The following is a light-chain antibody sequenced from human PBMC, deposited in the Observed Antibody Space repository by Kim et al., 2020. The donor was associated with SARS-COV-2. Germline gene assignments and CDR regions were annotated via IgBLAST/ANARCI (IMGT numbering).Light chain of an antibody. CDR1: SSDVGGYTD. CDR3: SSYTSSSTLEGV. CDR2: DVS. J-gene: IGLJ1*01. Sequence: SITSSYAGTSSDVGGYTDVSWYQQHPGKAPKLMIYDVSNRPPRVSNRFSGSKSGNTASLTISGLQAEDEADYYCSSYTSSSTLEGVFGTGTQLTVL. V-gene: IGLV2-14*03.